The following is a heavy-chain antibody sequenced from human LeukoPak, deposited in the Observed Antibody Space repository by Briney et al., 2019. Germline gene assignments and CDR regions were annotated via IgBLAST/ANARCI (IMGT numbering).Heavy chain of an antibody. Sequence: PGGSLRLSCAASGFTFSSYAMHWVRQAPGKGLEWVAVISYDGSNKYYADSVKGRFTISRDNSKNTLYLQMNSLRAEDTAVYYCARDSHIVVVTAIPPNYYYYYMDVWGKGTTVTVSS. J-gene: IGHJ6*03. D-gene: IGHD2-21*02. V-gene: IGHV3-30*01. CDR2: ISYDGSNK. CDR1: GFTFSSYA. CDR3: ARDSHIVVVTAIPPNYYYYYMDV.